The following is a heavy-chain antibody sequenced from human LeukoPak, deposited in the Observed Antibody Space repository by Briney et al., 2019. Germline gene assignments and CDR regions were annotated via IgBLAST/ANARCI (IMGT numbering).Heavy chain of an antibody. CDR2: IRYDGSDK. V-gene: IGHV3-30*02. CDR3: ARDPLTGSYGVNWLDP. CDR1: GFTFSSYG. D-gene: IGHD1-26*01. Sequence: GGSLRLSCAASGFTFSSYGIHWVRQAPVKGLEWVAFIRYDGSDKYFADIVKGRFTISTDNSKNTVYLQMNSLRVEDTAIYYCARDPLTGSYGVNWLDPWGQGTLVTVSS. J-gene: IGHJ5*02.